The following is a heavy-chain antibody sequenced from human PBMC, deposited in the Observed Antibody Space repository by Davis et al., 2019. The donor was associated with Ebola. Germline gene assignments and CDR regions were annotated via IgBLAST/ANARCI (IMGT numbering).Heavy chain of an antibody. CDR1: GGSFTTNH. CDR3: ARLNWALGIPGGFDP. D-gene: IGHD7-27*01. V-gene: IGHV4-59*12. J-gene: IGHJ5*02. Sequence: SDPLSPTFTLPGGSFTTNHCTWIRQPPGKGPEWIEHINYTGRTNYNPSLNSPVTLSLVRSKNQFSLKLTSVAAADTAMYHCARLNWALGIPGGFDPWGQGTLVTVSS. CDR2: INYTGRT.